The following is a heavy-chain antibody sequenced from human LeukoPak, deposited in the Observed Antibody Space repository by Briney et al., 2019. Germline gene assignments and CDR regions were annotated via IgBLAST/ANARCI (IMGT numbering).Heavy chain of an antibody. CDR3: AREISSGIAVAFDP. Sequence: SETLSLTCVVSGGSVSGYYWGWIRQPPGRGLEWIGYVYYSGSTNYNPSFKSRITISVDTSRNQFSLQLSSVTAADTAVYYCAREISSGIAVAFDPWGQGTLVTVSS. D-gene: IGHD6-19*01. CDR2: VYYSGST. CDR1: GGSVSGYY. V-gene: IGHV4-59*02. J-gene: IGHJ5*02.